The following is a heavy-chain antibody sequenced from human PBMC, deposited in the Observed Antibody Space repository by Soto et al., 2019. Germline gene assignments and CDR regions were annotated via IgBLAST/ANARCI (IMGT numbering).Heavy chain of an antibody. V-gene: IGHV4-61*01. D-gene: IGHD6-25*01. Sequence: SETLSLTCTVSDGSVSSRSDNWSWILQSPGKGLEWIGYIYYSGSTNYNPSLKSRVTISVDTSKNQVSLKLSSVTAADTAVYYCARGSNGCCYQCYGIDGWGQRATV. CDR3: ARGSNGCCYQCYGIDG. CDR1: DGSVSSRSDN. CDR2: IYYSGST. J-gene: IGHJ6*02.